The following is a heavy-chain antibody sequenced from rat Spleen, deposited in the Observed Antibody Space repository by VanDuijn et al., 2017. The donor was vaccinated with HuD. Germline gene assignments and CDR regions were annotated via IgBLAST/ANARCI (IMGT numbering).Heavy chain of an antibody. CDR1: GFTFSNYD. Sequence: EVQLVETGGGLVQPGRSLKLSCAASGFTFSNYDMAWVRQAPTKGLEWVASISPRGGSTYYRDSVKGRFTISRDNAKSTLYLQMDSLRSEDTATYYCTALDYWGQGVMVTVSS. J-gene: IGHJ2*01. CDR3: TALDY. D-gene: IGHD3-1*01. V-gene: IGHV5-27*01. CDR2: ISPRGGST.